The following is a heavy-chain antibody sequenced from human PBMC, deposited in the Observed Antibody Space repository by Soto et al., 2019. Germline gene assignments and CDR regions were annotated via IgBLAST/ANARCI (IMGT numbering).Heavy chain of an antibody. CDR1: GFTFSSYS. J-gene: IGHJ6*02. D-gene: IGHD6-6*01. Sequence: GGSLRLSCAASGFTFSSYSMNWVRQAPGKGLEWVSSISSSSSYIYYADSVKGRFTISRDNAKNSLYLQMNSLRAEDTAVYYCARGVSIASPMDVWGQGTTVTVSS. CDR2: ISSSSSYI. CDR3: ARGVSIASPMDV. V-gene: IGHV3-21*01.